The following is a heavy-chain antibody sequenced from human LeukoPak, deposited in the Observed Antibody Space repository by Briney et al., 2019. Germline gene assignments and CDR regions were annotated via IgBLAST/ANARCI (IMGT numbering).Heavy chain of an antibody. D-gene: IGHD2-2*01. Sequence: PGRSLRLSCVASGFTFSSYSMNWVRQAPGKGLEWISYISAGSGVMYYADSVKGRFTISRDNAKNSLYLQMNSLRAEDTAVYYCARGGVVVPAARYDYWGQGTLVTVSS. CDR3: ARGGVVVPAARYDY. CDR1: GFTFSSYS. V-gene: IGHV3-48*01. J-gene: IGHJ4*02. CDR2: ISAGSGVM.